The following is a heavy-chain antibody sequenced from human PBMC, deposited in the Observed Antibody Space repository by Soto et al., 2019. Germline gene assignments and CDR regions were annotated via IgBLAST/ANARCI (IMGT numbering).Heavy chain of an antibody. CDR3: ARGYDVVRVPVAIRVGYFDH. D-gene: IGHD3-16*01. CDR1: GFTFSSHT. V-gene: IGHV3-21*01. Sequence: DLVESGGGLAKPGGALRLSCTDSGFTFSSHTMNWVRQAPGKGLEWVSLISATGSDIYYGDSVMGRFTISRDNAKNSLYLQLNNLRVEDTAVYYCARGYDVVRVPVAIRVGYFDHWGQGTVVTVSS. J-gene: IGHJ4*02. CDR2: ISATGSDI.